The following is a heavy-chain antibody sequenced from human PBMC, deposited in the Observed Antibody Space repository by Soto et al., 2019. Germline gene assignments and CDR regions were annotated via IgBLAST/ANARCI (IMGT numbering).Heavy chain of an antibody. CDR3: ATDPYYDFWSGYYQD. CDR2: FDPEDGET. Sequence: ASVKVSCKVSGYTLTELSMHWVRQAPGKGLEWMGGFDPEDGETIYAQKFQGRVTMTEDTSTDTAYMELSSLRSEDTAVYYCATDPYYDFWSGYYQDWGQGTLVTVSS. V-gene: IGHV1-24*01. D-gene: IGHD3-3*01. CDR1: GYTLTELS. J-gene: IGHJ4*02.